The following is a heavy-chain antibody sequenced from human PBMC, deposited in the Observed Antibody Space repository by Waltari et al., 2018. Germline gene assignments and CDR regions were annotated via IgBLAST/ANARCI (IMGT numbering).Heavy chain of an antibody. J-gene: IGHJ5*02. D-gene: IGHD3-10*01. CDR2: IYYSGST. V-gene: IGHV4-39*07. CDR3: ARDRWFGELNNWFDP. Sequence: QLQLQEAGPGLVKPSETLSLTCTVSGGYISSSSYYWGWIRQPPGKGLEWIGSIYYSGSTYYNPSLKSRVTISVDTSKNQFSLKLSSVTAADTAVYYCARDRWFGELNNWFDPWGQGTLVTVSS. CDR1: GGYISSSSYY.